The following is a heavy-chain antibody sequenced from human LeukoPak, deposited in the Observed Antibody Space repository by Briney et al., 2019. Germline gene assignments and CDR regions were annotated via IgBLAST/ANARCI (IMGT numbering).Heavy chain of an antibody. CDR3: ATALYCGGDCYSGRYFFDY. V-gene: IGHV1-46*01. J-gene: IGHJ4*02. Sequence: EASVKVSFKASGYTFIKYYIHWVRQAPGQGLEWMGMIDPSGVTSNNAQRFQGRVTMTRDTSTSTVYMNLDSLTSDDTAVYYCATALYCGGDCYSGRYFFDYWGQGTLVTVSS. CDR2: IDPSGVTS. CDR1: GYTFIKYY. D-gene: IGHD2-21*02.